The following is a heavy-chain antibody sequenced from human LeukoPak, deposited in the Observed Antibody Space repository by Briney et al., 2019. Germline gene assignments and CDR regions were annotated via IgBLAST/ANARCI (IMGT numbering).Heavy chain of an antibody. D-gene: IGHD3-10*01. V-gene: IGHV4-31*11. Sequence: SQTLSLTCGVSGGSIASGAYSWSWIRQHPGKGLEWIGYIYNSEITSYNPSFKTRVTISADTSKNQFSLKLSSVTAADTAVYYCARGRSSGSYYCDYWGQGTLVTVSS. CDR3: ARGRSSGSYYCDY. J-gene: IGHJ4*02. CDR1: GGSIASGAYS. CDR2: IYNSEIT.